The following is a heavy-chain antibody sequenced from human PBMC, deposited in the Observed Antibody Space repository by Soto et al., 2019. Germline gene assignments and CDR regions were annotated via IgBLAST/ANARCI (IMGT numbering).Heavy chain of an antibody. D-gene: IGHD1-26*01. CDR3: ARDNIVGATSAFDY. CDR1: GDRFTSYG. CDR2: ISAYNGNT. J-gene: IGHJ4*02. V-gene: IGHV1-18*01. Sequence: ASVKVSCEACGDRFTSYGISWVRQAPGQGLEWMGWISAYNGNTNYAQKLQGRVTMTTDTSTSTAYMELRSLRSDDTAVYYCARDNIVGATSAFDYWGQGTLVTVSS.